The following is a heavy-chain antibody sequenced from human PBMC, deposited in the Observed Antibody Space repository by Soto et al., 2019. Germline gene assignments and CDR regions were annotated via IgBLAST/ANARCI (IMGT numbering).Heavy chain of an antibody. J-gene: IGHJ4*02. CDR1: GFSFSSYA. D-gene: IGHD3-22*01. CDR2: ISYDGSSQ. CDR3: ARPHYYYHSSGSRPYYFDY. V-gene: IGHV3-30-3*01. Sequence: AGGSLRLSCAASGFSFSSYAMNWVRQAPGKGLEWVALISYDGSSQFYADSVKGRFTISRDNSKNTVSLQMNSLRSEDTAVFYCARPHYYYHSSGSRPYYFDYWGRGTLVTVSS.